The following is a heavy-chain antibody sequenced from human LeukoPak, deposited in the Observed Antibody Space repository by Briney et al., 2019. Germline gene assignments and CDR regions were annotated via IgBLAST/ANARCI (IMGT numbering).Heavy chain of an antibody. J-gene: IGHJ6*03. Sequence: PGGSLRLSCAASGFTFSSDAMSWVRQAPGKGLEWVSAISGSGGSTYYADSAKGRFTISRDNAKNSMYLQMNSLRAEDTAVYYCARGVDYYYYYMDVWGKGTTVTVSS. CDR1: GFTFSSDA. CDR3: ARGVDYYYYYMDV. V-gene: IGHV3-23*01. CDR2: ISGSGGST.